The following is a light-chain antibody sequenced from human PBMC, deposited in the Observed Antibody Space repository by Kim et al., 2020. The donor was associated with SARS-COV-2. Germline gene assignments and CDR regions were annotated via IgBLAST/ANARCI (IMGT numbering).Light chain of an antibody. CDR3: QQYKDWYT. CDR2: AAS. J-gene: IGKJ2*01. Sequence: EIVMTQSPAILSMSPGERATLSCRASQSISSSLAWYQQKPGQGLRVLIYAASTRIRGVPARFTGSGSETEFTLTIDSLQSEDFAIYYCQQYKDWYTFGQGTKLEI. CDR1: QSISSS. V-gene: IGKV3-15*01.